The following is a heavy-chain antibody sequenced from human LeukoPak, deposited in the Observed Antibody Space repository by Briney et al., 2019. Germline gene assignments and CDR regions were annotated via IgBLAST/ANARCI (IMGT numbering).Heavy chain of an antibody. CDR2: ISAYNGNT. J-gene: IGHJ6*02. D-gene: IGHD6-13*01. Sequence: ASVKVSCKASGYTFTSYGISWVRQAPGQGLEWMGWISAYNGNTNYAQKLQGRVTMTRDTSISTAYMELSRLRSDDTAVYYCAREIAAAGRRFYSPPGKGNYYYGMDVWGQGTTVTVSS. CDR1: GYTFTSYG. V-gene: IGHV1-18*01. CDR3: AREIAAAGRRFYSPPGKGNYYYGMDV.